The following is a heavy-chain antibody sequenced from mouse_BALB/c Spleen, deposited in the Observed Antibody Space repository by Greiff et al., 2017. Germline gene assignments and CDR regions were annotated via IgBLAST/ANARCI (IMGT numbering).Heavy chain of an antibody. Sequence: EVQVVESGGGLVKPGGSLKLSCAASGFTFSSYTMSWVRQTPEKRLEWVATISSGGSYTYYPDSVKGRFTISRDNAKNTLYLQMSSLKSEDTAMYYCTESITTARGCAYWGQGTLVTVSA. CDR2: ISSGGSYT. V-gene: IGHV5-6-4*01. D-gene: IGHD1-2*01. CDR3: TESITTARGCAY. CDR1: GFTFSSYT. J-gene: IGHJ3*01.